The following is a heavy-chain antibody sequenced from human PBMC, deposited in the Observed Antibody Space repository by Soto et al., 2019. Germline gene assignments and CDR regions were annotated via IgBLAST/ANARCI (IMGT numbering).Heavy chain of an antibody. J-gene: IGHJ6*03. Sequence: QVQLVQSGAEVKKPGASVKVSCKASGYTFTRHGISWVRQAPGQGLEWMGWISANNGDTNYAQKFQGRVTVTTDTSTSTGYMELRSLRSEDTAVYYCARMVRGSNIDYYHYMDVWGKGTTVTVSS. CDR2: ISANNGDT. D-gene: IGHD3-10*01. CDR1: GYTFTRHG. CDR3: ARMVRGSNIDYYHYMDV. V-gene: IGHV1-18*01.